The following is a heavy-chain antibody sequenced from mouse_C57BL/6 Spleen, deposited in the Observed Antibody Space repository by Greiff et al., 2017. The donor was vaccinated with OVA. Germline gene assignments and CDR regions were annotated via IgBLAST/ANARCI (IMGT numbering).Heavy chain of an antibody. CDR1: GYTFTDYY. CDR3: ARRYYGSSYGYFDV. CDR2: IYPGSGNT. Sequence: VQGVESGAELVRPGASVKLSCKASGYTFTDYYINWVKQRPGQGLEWIARIYPGSGNTYYNEKFKGKATLTAEKSSSTAYMQLSSLTSEDSAVYFCARRYYGSSYGYFDVWGTGTTVTVSS. J-gene: IGHJ1*03. D-gene: IGHD1-1*01. V-gene: IGHV1-76*01.